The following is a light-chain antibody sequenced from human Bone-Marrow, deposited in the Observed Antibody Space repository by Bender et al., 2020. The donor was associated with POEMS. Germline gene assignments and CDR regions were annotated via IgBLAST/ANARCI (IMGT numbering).Light chain of an antibody. CDR2: DVS. Sequence: QSALTQPASVSGSPGQSITISCAGTSSDIGAYNFVSWYQQHPGKAPKLMIYDVSNRPSGVSNRFSGSKSGNTASLTISGLQAEDEADYHCCAYSGTSTRYVFGTGTKVTVL. V-gene: IGLV2-14*03. CDR3: CAYSGTSTRYV. J-gene: IGLJ1*01. CDR1: SSDIGAYNF.